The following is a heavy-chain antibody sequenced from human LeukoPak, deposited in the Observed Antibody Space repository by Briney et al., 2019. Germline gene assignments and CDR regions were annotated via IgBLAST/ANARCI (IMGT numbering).Heavy chain of an antibody. CDR2: ISASGDTI. CDR1: GFTFRNYY. Sequence: GGSLRLSCAASGFTFRNYYMTWIRQAPGKGLEWVSYISASGDTIYYGDSVRGRFTISRDNAKNSLYLDMNTLKAEDTAVYYCARDPSWEILSYFDYWGQGTLVTVSA. CDR3: ARDPSWEILSYFDY. D-gene: IGHD1-26*01. V-gene: IGHV3-11*04. J-gene: IGHJ4*02.